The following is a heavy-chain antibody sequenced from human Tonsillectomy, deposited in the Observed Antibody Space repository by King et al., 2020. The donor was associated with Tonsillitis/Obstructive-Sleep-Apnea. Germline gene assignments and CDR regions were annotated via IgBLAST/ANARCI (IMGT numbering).Heavy chain of an antibody. V-gene: IGHV3-33*01. CDR3: ARDSTNYDFWSGSPEGNSFDI. CDR2: IWYDGSNK. CDR1: GFTFSSYG. J-gene: IGHJ3*02. Sequence: VQLVESGGGVVQPGRSLRLSCAASGFTFSSYGMHWVRQAPGKGLEWVAVIWYDGSNKYYADSVKGRFTISRDNSKNTLYLQMNSLRAEETAVYYCARDSTNYDFWSGSPEGNSFDIWGQGTMVTVSS. D-gene: IGHD3-3*01.